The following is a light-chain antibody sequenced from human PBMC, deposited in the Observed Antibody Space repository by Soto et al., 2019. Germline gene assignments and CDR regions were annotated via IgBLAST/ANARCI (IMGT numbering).Light chain of an antibody. CDR2: SNN. CDR1: SSNIGSNT. J-gene: IGLJ2*01. CDR3: AAWDDSLNGPNVV. V-gene: IGLV1-44*01. Sequence: QSVLTQPPSASGTPGQRVTISCSGSSSNIGSNTVNWYQQLPGTAPKLLIYSNNQRPSGVPDRLSASKSGTSASLAISGLQSEDEADYYCAAWDDSLNGPNVVFGGGTKLTVL.